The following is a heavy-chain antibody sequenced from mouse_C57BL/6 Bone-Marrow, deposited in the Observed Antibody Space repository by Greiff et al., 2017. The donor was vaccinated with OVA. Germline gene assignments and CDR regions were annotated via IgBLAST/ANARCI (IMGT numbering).Heavy chain of an antibody. J-gene: IGHJ3*01. Sequence: EVKLVESGGGLVKPGGSLKLSCAASGFTFSDYGMHWVRQAPEKGLEWVAYISSGSSTIYYADTVKGRFTISRDNAKNNLFLRMTSLRSEDTARYYCERLGYDYGVTWFAYWGQGTLVTVSA. CDR3: ERLGYDYGVTWFAY. CDR1: GFTFSDYG. CDR2: ISSGSSTI. D-gene: IGHD2-4*01. V-gene: IGHV5-17*01.